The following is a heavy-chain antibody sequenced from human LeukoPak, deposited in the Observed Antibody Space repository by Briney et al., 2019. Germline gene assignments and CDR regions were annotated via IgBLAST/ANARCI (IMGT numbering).Heavy chain of an antibody. CDR3: AYITPASTYYMDV. V-gene: IGHV1-2*02. CDR2: INPNSGGT. Sequence: ASVKVSCKASGYIFTSYYMHWVRQAPGQGLEWMGWINPNSGGTNYAQKFQGRVTMTRDTSISTAYLELTRLRSDDTAVYYCAYITPASTYYMDVWGKGTTVTVSS. CDR1: GYIFTSYY. D-gene: IGHD2-2*01. J-gene: IGHJ6*03.